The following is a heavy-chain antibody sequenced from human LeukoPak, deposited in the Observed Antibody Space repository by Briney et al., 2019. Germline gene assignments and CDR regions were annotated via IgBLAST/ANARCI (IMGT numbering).Heavy chain of an antibody. Sequence: KPSETLSLTCTVSGGSISSYYWSWIRQPPGKGLEWIGYIYYSGSTNYNPSLKSRVTISVDTSNNQFSLKLSSVTAADTAVYYCARDYGVRRLYSRGLYNWFDPWGQGTLVTVSP. D-gene: IGHD6-19*01. J-gene: IGHJ5*02. CDR2: IYYSGST. V-gene: IGHV4-59*01. CDR1: GGSISSYY. CDR3: ARDYGVRRLYSRGLYNWFDP.